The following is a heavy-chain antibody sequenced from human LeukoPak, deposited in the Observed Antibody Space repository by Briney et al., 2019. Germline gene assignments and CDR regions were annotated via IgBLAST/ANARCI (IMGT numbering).Heavy chain of an antibody. D-gene: IGHD3-9*01. CDR2: MNPNSGNT. J-gene: IGHJ3*02. V-gene: IGHV1-8*01. CDR1: GYTFTSYD. CDR3: AIRYFDWLRVFDI. Sequence: ASVKVSCKASGYTFTSYDFNWVRQATGQGLEWMGWMNPNSGNTGYAQKFQGRVTMTRNTSISTAYMELSSLRSEDTAVYYCAIRYFDWLRVFDIWGQGTMVTVSS.